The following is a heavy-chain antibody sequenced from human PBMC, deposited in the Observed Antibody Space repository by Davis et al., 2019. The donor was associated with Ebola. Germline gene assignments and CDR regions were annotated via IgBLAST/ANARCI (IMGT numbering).Heavy chain of an antibody. CDR3: ARGFLWFGELAAFDI. D-gene: IGHD3-10*01. CDR2: IYYSGST. CDR1: GDSISSGRYY. Sequence: PSETLSLTCTVSGDSISSGRYYWTWIRQHAGKGLEWIGHIYYSGSTNYNPSLKSRVTISVETSKNQFSLKLSSVNAADTAVYYCARGFLWFGELAAFDIWGQGTMVTVSS. J-gene: IGHJ3*02. V-gene: IGHV4-61*10.